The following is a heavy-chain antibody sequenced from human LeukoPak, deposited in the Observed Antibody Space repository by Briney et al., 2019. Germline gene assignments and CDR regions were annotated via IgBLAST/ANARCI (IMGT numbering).Heavy chain of an antibody. CDR3: ARVGGSLADF. V-gene: IGHV3-66*01. CDR2: IYGNGNT. J-gene: IGHJ4*02. Sequence: PGGSLRLSCAASGFTVSSNYMSWVRQAPGKGLECVSVIYGNGNTYYADSVKGRFTMSRDNSKNTLYLQMNSLRAEDTAVYYCARVGGSLADFWGQGTLVTVSS. CDR1: GFTVSSNY. D-gene: IGHD3-3*01.